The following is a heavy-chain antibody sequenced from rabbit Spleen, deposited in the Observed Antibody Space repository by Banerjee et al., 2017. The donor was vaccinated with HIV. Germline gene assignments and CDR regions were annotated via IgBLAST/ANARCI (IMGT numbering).Heavy chain of an antibody. CDR2: IYAGGSAST. Sequence: LQESGGDLVKPEGSLTLTCTASGFSFSSSYWICWVRQAPGKGLEWIACIYAGGSASTWVASWAKGRFPISKPSAATVTLQMPRLTAADTATYFCARTPYNIFYFSLWGPGTLVTVS. V-gene: IGHV1S45*01. D-gene: IGHD1-1*01. J-gene: IGHJ4*01. CDR1: GFSFSSSYW. CDR3: ARTPYNIFYFSL.